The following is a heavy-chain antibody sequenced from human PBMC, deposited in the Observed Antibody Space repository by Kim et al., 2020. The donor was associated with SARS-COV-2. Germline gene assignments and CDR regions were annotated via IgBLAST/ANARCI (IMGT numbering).Heavy chain of an antibody. V-gene: IGHV3-66*01. CDR1: GFTVSSNY. D-gene: IGHD4-17*01. Sequence: GGSLRLSCAASGFTVSSNYMSWVRQAPGKGLEWVSVIYSGGSTYYADSVKGRFTISRDNSKNTLYLQMNSLRAEDTAVYYCAREQNDYGDYIIDYWGQGTLVTVSS. CDR2: IYSGGST. CDR3: AREQNDYGDYIIDY. J-gene: IGHJ4*02.